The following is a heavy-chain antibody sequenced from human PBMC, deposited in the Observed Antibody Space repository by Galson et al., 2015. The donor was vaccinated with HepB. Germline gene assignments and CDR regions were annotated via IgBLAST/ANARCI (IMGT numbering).Heavy chain of an antibody. V-gene: IGHV3-7*03. CDR3: ASDHFVWGSYRAMDY. D-gene: IGHD3-16*02. Sequence: LRLSCAASGFTFSSFWMSWVRQAPGKGLEWVANIKQDGSEKYYVDSVKGRFTISRDNAKNSLYLQMNSLRAEDTAVYYCASDHFVWGSYRAMDYWGQGTLVTVSS. CDR2: IKQDGSEK. CDR1: GFTFSSFW. J-gene: IGHJ4*02.